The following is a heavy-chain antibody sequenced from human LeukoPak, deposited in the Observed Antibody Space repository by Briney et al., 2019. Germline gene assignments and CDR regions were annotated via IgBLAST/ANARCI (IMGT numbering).Heavy chain of an antibody. Sequence: TSQTLSLTCRVSDDSIDSVSYYWHWIRQAAGKGLEWIGRIHSSGTSNSNPSLKSRVTISVDTSKNQFSLKLSSVTAADTAVYYCARSKSPRERYAFDPWGQGTLVTVSS. D-gene: IGHD1-1*01. V-gene: IGHV4-61*02. CDR3: ARSKSPRERYAFDP. J-gene: IGHJ5*02. CDR1: DDSIDSVSYY. CDR2: IHSSGTS.